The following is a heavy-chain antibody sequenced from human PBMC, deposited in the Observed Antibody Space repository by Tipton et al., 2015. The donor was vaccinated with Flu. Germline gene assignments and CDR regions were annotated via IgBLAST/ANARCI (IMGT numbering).Heavy chain of an antibody. CDR2: VYYTGIT. J-gene: IGHJ4*02. V-gene: IGHV4-59*01. D-gene: IGHD1-14*01. CDR3: ARDLWPEDF. CDR1: GGSISSDY. Sequence: TLSLTCTVSGGSISSDYWTWIRQSPDKGLEWIGNVYYTGITSYNPSLKSRVTMSADTSKNHFSLKLTSVTAADTAVYYCARDLWPEDFWGQGTLVTVSS.